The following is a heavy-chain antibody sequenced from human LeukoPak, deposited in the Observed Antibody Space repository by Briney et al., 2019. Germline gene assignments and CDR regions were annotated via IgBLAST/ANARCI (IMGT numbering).Heavy chain of an antibody. CDR1: GFTFSSYA. CDR2: ISGSGGST. V-gene: IGHV3-23*01. D-gene: IGHD3-3*01. Sequence: PGGSLRLSCAASGFTFSSYAMSWVCQAPGKGLEWVSAISGSGGSTYYADSVKGRFTISRDNSKNTLYLQMNSLRAEDTAVYYCAKDYDFWSGNYYYYYMDVWGKGTTVTVSS. CDR3: AKDYDFWSGNYYYYYMDV. J-gene: IGHJ6*03.